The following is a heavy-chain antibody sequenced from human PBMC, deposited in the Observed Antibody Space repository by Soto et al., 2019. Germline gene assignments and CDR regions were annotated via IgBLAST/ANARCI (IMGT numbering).Heavy chain of an antibody. CDR3: VRVGDGGSNYYGLDV. J-gene: IGHJ6*02. D-gene: IGHD3-10*01. V-gene: IGHV3-7*01. Sequence: DVQLVESGGNLVQPGGSLRLYCAASGFTFHNHWMTWVRQAPGKGLEWVANINQDGGETHDLDSVKGRVTISRDNIEKYLYMQVKSLRVEDTAFYYCVRVGDGGSNYYGLDVWGQGTTVTVSS. CDR2: INQDGGET. CDR1: GFTFHNHW.